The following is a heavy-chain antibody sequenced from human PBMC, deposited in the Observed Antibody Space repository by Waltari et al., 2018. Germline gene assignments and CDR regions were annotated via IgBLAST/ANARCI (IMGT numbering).Heavy chain of an antibody. CDR3: ARGDIVATTPPFDY. D-gene: IGHD5-12*01. CDR2: ISWDGGST. Sequence: EVQLVESGGVVVQPGGSLRLSCAASGFTFDDYAMHWVRQAPGKGLELVSLISWDGGSTYYADSVKGRFTISRDNSKNSLYLQMNSLRAEDTALYYCARGDIVATTPPFDYWGQGTLVTVSS. J-gene: IGHJ4*02. V-gene: IGHV3-43D*04. CDR1: GFTFDDYA.